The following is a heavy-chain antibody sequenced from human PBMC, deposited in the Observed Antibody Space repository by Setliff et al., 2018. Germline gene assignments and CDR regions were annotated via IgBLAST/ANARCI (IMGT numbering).Heavy chain of an antibody. J-gene: IGHJ3*02. CDR3: AREVVGAPSTFDI. CDR1: GFTFRSYE. Sequence: GGSLRLSCAASGFTFRSYEMNWVRQAPGKGLEWVSYISSSGSTIYYANSVKGRFTISRDNAKNSLYLQMNSLRAEDTAFYYCAREVVGAPSTFDIWGQGTMVTVSS. V-gene: IGHV3-48*03. D-gene: IGHD1-26*01. CDR2: ISSSGSTI.